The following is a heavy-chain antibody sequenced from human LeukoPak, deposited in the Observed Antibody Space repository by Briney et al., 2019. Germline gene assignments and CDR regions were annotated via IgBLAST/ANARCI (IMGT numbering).Heavy chain of an antibody. Sequence: GASVKVSCKASGYTFTSYDIDWVRQAPGQGLEWMGWISAYNGNTNYAQKFQGRVAMTTDRSRTTAFIEVTSLTYDDTAVYYCARGTRASFFDIWGQGTTVTVSS. V-gene: IGHV1-18*01. CDR2: ISAYNGNT. J-gene: IGHJ3*02. CDR1: GYTFTSYD. CDR3: ARGTRASFFDI.